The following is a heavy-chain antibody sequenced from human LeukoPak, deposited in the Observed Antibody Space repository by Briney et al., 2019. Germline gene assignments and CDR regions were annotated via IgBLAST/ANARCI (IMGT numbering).Heavy chain of an antibody. CDR2: VSYDGSDK. D-gene: IGHD3-10*01. V-gene: IGHV3-30*03. Sequence: GGSLRLSCAASGFTFSTYGMHWVRQAPGKGLEWVAIVSYDGSDKYYADSVKGRFTISRDNSKNTLYLQMNSLRAEDTAVYYCATPPPVLLWFGELSWGNDYWGQGTLVTVSS. CDR3: ATPPPVLLWFGELSWGNDY. CDR1: GFTFSTYG. J-gene: IGHJ4*02.